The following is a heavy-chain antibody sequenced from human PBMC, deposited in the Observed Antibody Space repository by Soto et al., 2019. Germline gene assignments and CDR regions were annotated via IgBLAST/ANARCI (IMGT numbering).Heavy chain of an antibody. D-gene: IGHD3-10*01. J-gene: IGHJ4*02. Sequence: QLQLQESGPGLVKPSETLSLTCTVSGGSISSSSYYWGWIRQPPGKGLEWIGSIYYSGSTYYNQSLKSRVTISVDTSKTQFSLKLSSVTASDTAVYYCARHGGGALLWFGELFMPPFDYGGQGTLVTVSS. CDR1: GGSISSSSYY. V-gene: IGHV4-39*01. CDR3: ARHGGGALLWFGELFMPPFDY. CDR2: IYYSGST.